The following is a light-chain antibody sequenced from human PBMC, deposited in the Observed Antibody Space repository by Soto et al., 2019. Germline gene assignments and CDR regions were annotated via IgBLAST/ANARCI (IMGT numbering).Light chain of an antibody. CDR2: DAS. Sequence: DIQMTQSPSTLSASVGDRVTITCRASQSISGWLAWYQQKPGKAPKLLMYDASSLQSGVSSRFSGSGSGTEFTLTISSLQPDDFATYYCQQYNSYSRTFGQGTKVDTK. CDR3: QQYNSYSRT. V-gene: IGKV1-5*01. CDR1: QSISGW. J-gene: IGKJ1*01.